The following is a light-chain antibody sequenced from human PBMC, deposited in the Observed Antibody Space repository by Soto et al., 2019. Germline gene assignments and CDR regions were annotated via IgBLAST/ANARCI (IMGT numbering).Light chain of an antibody. CDR2: GAS. CDR3: PQANNLPRT. J-gene: IGKJ4*02. Sequence: EIVLTQSPGTLSLSPGERATLSCMASQSVSSSYLAWYQQKPGQAPRLLIYGASSRATGIPDRFSGSGSGTDFTLTISSLEPDDFAAYSCPQANNLPRTLGEGTKVDIK. V-gene: IGKV3-20*01. CDR1: QSVSSSY.